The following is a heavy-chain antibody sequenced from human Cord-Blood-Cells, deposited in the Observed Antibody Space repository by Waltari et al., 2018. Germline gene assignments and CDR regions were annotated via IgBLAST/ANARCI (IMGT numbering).Heavy chain of an antibody. CDR1: GFTVSSNY. D-gene: IGHD3-3*01. CDR3: ARAPGRTYYDCWSGYPDAFDI. J-gene: IGHJ3*02. Sequence: GGSLRHSCAASGFTVSSNYMSCVRQAPGKGLEWVSVIYSGGSTYYADSVKGRFTISRDNSKNTLYLQMNSLRAEDTAVYYCARAPGRTYYDCWSGYPDAFDIWGQGTMVTVSS. V-gene: IGHV3-53*01. CDR2: IYSGGST.